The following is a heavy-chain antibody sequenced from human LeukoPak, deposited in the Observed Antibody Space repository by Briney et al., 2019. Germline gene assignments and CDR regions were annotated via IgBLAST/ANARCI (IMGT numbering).Heavy chain of an antibody. V-gene: IGHV3-74*01. CDR2: INTDGGST. D-gene: IGHD2-2*02. J-gene: IGHJ4*02. Sequence: GGSLRLSCAASGYTFGSYWMHWVRQAPGKGLVWVSRINTDGGSTTYADSVKGRFTISRDNAKNTLYLQMNSLRAEDTAVYYCGRGFSIVPAGIPDYWGLGTLVTVSS. CDR1: GYTFGSYW. CDR3: GRGFSIVPAGIPDY.